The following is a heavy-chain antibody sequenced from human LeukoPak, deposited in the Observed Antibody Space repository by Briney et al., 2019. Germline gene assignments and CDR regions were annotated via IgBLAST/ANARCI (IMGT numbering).Heavy chain of an antibody. V-gene: IGHV3-7*04. CDR2: IKQDGSKK. CDR1: GFPFSSYW. CDR3: TRVGYIDEGIDY. D-gene: IGHD5-24*01. Sequence: GGSLRLSCVASGFPFSSYWMTWVRQAPGKGLEWVANIKQDGSKKSNVDSVKGRFTISRDNAKNSLYLQMNSLRAEDTAIYYCTRVGYIDEGIDYWGQGTLVTVSS. J-gene: IGHJ4*02.